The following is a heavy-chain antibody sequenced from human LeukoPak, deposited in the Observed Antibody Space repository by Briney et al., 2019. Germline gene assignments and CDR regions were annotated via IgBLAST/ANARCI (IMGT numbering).Heavy chain of an antibody. V-gene: IGHV3-7*04. CDR2: IKQDGSKK. CDR1: GFPFSSYW. CDR3: TRVGYIDEGIDY. D-gene: IGHD5-24*01. Sequence: GGSLRLSCVASGFPFSSYWMTWVRQAPGKGLEWVANIKQDGSKKSNVDSVKGRFTISRDNAKNSLYLQMNSLRAEDTAIYYCTRVGYIDEGIDYWGQGTLVTVSS. J-gene: IGHJ4*02.